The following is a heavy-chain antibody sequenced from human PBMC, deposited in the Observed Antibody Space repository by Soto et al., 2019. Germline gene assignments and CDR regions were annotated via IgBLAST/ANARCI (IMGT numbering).Heavy chain of an antibody. CDR1: GGSISSSNW. J-gene: IGHJ6*03. D-gene: IGHD6-13*01. CDR2: IYHSGST. CDR3: ARGDLTQRRYSSSWYPTTYYYYMDV. Sequence: TLSLTCAVSGGSISSSNWWSWVRQPPGKGLEWIGEIYHSGSTNYNPSLKSRVTISVDTSKNQFSLKLSSVTAADTAVYYCARGDLTQRRYSSSWYPTTYYYYMDVWGKGTTVTVSS. V-gene: IGHV4-4*02.